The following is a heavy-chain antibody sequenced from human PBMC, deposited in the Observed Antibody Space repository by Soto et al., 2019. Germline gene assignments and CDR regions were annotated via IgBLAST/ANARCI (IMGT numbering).Heavy chain of an antibody. CDR3: ARGITLPTPLDY. Sequence: ASVKVSCKASGYTFTSYAMHWVRQAPGQRLEWMGWINAGNGNTKYSQKFQGRVTITRDTSASTAYMELSSLRSEDTAVYYCARGITLPTPLDYWGQGILDTVSS. CDR1: GYTFTSYA. J-gene: IGHJ4*02. D-gene: IGHD1-20*01. V-gene: IGHV1-3*01. CDR2: INAGNGNT.